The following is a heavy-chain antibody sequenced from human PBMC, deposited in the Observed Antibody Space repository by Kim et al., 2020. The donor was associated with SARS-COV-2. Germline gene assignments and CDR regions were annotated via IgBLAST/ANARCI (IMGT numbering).Heavy chain of an antibody. CDR1: GFTFSSYA. Sequence: GGSLRLSCAASGFTFSSYAMSWVRQAPGKGLEWVSAISGSGGSTYYADSVKGRFTISRDNSKNTLYLQMNSLRAEDTAVYYCAKVTVSSGWFWYFDLWGRGTLVTVSS. CDR3: AKVTVSSGWFWYFDL. D-gene: IGHD6-19*01. CDR2: ISGSGGST. V-gene: IGHV3-23*01. J-gene: IGHJ2*01.